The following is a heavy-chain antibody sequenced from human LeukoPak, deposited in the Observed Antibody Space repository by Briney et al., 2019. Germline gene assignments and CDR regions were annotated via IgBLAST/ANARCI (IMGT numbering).Heavy chain of an antibody. CDR1: GFTFSSYA. Sequence: GGSLRLSCSASGFTFSSYAMHWVRQAPGKGLEYVSAISSNGGSTYYADSVKGRFTISRDNSKNTLYLQMSSLRAEDTAVYYCARGGILGTFDYWGQGTLVTVSS. D-gene: IGHD1-26*01. CDR3: ARGGILGTFDY. CDR2: ISSNGGST. V-gene: IGHV3-64D*06. J-gene: IGHJ4*02.